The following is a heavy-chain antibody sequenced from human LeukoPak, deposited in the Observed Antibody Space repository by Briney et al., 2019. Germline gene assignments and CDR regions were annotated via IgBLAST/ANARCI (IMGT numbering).Heavy chain of an antibody. CDR3: ARGRVLLWFGELLGDCFDP. CDR2: IYYSGSA. Sequence: PSQTLSLTCTVSGGSISSGDYYWSWIRQPPGKGLEWIGYIYYSGSAYYNPSLKSRVTISVDTSKNQFSLKLSSVTAADTAVYYCARGRVLLWFGELLGDCFDPWGQGTRVTVSS. V-gene: IGHV4-30-4*01. CDR1: GGSISSGDYY. J-gene: IGHJ5*02. D-gene: IGHD3-10*01.